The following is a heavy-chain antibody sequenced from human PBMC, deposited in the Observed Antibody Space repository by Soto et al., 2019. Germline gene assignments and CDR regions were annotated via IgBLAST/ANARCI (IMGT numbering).Heavy chain of an antibody. J-gene: IGHJ4*02. Sequence: PGGSLRLSCVASGFTFNSYGMHWVRQAPGKGLEWVALISYNGRKEYYADSVKGRFSISRDNSKNTLYVQMNTLREEDTAVYYCAKDSLRGEVTGALNFHXWGRGTLVTVSX. CDR1: GFTFNSYG. CDR3: AKDSLRGEVTGALNFHX. CDR2: ISYNGRKE. D-gene: IGHD3-16*01. V-gene: IGHV3-30*18.